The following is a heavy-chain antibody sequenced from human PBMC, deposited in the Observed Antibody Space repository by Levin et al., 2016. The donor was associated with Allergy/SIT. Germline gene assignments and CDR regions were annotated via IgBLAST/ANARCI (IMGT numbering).Heavy chain of an antibody. J-gene: IGHJ4*02. Sequence: GGSLRLSCAASGFSVSSNYMTWVRQAPGRGLEWVSVIYSGDNAIYADSVKGRFTISRDNPKNTLELQMNSLRAEDTAVYYCATFSDSSTYPFHYFDYWGQGTLVTVSS. CDR2: IYSGDNA. CDR3: ATFSDSSTYPFHYFDY. D-gene: IGHD2-2*01. CDR1: GFSVSSNY. V-gene: IGHV3-53*01.